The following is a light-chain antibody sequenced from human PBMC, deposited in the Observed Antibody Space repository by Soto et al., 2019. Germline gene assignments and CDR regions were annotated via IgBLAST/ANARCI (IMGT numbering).Light chain of an antibody. V-gene: IGKV3-20*01. CDR1: QSVSSSY. CDR2: GAS. J-gene: IGKJ4*01. Sequence: EIVLTQSPGTLSLSPGERATLSCRASQSVSSSYLAWYQKKPSQAPRLLIYGASSRATGIPDRFSGSGSGTDFTLTISRLEPEDFAVYYCQQYGSSPTFGGGTKVEIK. CDR3: QQYGSSPT.